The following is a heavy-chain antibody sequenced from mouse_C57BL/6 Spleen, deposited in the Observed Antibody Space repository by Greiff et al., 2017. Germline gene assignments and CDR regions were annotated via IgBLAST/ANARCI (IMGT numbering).Heavy chain of an antibody. D-gene: IGHD1-1*01. Sequence: EVQLQQSGAELVRPGASVKLSCTASGFNIKDDYMHWVKKRPEQGLEWIGGIDPENGDTEYASKFKGKATLTADPSSNTAYLQLSSLTSEDTAVYYCTTPPNCYGSSPWFAYWGQGTLVTVSA. J-gene: IGHJ3*01. CDR1: GFNIKDDY. V-gene: IGHV14-4*01. CDR2: IDPENGDT. CDR3: TTPPNCYGSSPWFAY.